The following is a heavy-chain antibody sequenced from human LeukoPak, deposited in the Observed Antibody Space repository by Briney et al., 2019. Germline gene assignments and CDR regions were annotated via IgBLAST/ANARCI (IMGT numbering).Heavy chain of an antibody. CDR2: IYYSGST. CDR1: GGSITSYY. CDR3: ASWGRYYYYGMDV. D-gene: IGHD3-16*01. V-gene: IGHV4-59*12. J-gene: IGHJ6*02. Sequence: PSETLSLTCTVSGGSITSYYWNWIRQPPGKGLEWIGNIYYSGSTNYNPSLKSRVTISVDKSKNQFSLKLSSVTAADTAVYYCASWGRYYYYGMDVWGQGTTVTVSS.